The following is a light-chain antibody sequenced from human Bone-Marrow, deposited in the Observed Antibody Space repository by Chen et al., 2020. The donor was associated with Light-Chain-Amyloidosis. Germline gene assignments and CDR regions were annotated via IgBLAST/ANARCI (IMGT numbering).Light chain of an antibody. J-gene: IGKJ1*01. CDR1: QSIDSW. Sequence: DIQMTQSPSTLSASVGDRVTITCRASQSIDSWLAWYQQKPRQAPKLLIYQTSTLKSGVPSRFSGSGSGTEYTLTISSLQPDDFATYYCQQYHSYSQTFGHGTKVEIK. CDR3: QQYHSYSQT. CDR2: QTS. V-gene: IGKV1-5*03.